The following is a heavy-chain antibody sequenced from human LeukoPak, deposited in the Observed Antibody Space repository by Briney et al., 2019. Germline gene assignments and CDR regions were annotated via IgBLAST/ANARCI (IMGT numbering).Heavy chain of an antibody. J-gene: IGHJ4*02. CDR2: INHSGST. CDR1: GGSFSGYY. V-gene: IGHV4-34*01. Sequence: SETLSLTCAVYGGSFSGYYWSWIRQPPGKGLEWIGEINHSGSTNYNPSLKSRVTISVDTSKNQFSLKLSSVTAADTAVYYCARTTDTSFQSFDYWGQGTLVTVSS. CDR3: ARTTDTSFQSFDY. D-gene: IGHD2-2*01.